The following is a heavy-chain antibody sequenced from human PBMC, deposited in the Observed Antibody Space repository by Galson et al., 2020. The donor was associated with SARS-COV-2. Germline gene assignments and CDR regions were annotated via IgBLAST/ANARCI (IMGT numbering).Heavy chain of an antibody. CDR2: ISGSGGST. CDR1: GFTFSSYA. J-gene: IGHJ4*02. CDR3: AKDRRGHYYDSSGYYSD. V-gene: IGHV3-23*01. Sequence: GGSLRLSCAASGFTFSSYAMSWVRQAPGKGLEWVSAISGSGGSTYYADSVKGRFTISRDNSKNTLYLQMNSLRAEDTAVYYCAKDRRGHYYDSSGYYSDWSQGTLVTVSS. D-gene: IGHD3-22*01.